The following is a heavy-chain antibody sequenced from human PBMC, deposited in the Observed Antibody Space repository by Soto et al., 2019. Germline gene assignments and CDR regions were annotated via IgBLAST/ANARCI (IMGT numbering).Heavy chain of an antibody. CDR2: INTSGGNS. CDR1: GFIFTDWF. CDR3: AKEGAIPGEVDA. V-gene: IGHV1-46*01. D-gene: IGHD2-21*01. Sequence: HLAQSGPEVKRPGASVKISCKASGFIFTDWFMHWVRQAPGQGPEWKGIINTSGGNSIYSQKFQDRVTMTRDTSTSTLYVELSSLTSADTAVYYCAKEGAIPGEVDAWGQGTLVIVSS. J-gene: IGHJ1*01.